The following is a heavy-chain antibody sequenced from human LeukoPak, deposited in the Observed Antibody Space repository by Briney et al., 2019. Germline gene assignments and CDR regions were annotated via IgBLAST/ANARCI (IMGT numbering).Heavy chain of an antibody. CDR3: AKVAYGYYMDV. D-gene: IGHD4-17*01. CDR1: GFSFSTYW. V-gene: IGHV3-7*01. CDR2: IKEDGSEK. J-gene: IGHJ6*03. Sequence: GGSLRLSCVASGFSFSTYWMSWVRQAPGKGLEWVANIKEDGSEKYYVDSVKGRFTISRDNSKNTLYLQMNSLRAEDTAVYYCAKVAYGYYMDVWGKGTTVTVSS.